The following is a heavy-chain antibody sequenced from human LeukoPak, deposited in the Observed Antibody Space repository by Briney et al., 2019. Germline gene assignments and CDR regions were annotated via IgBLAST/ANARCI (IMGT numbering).Heavy chain of an antibody. CDR1: GFTFDDYA. D-gene: IGHD5-12*01. CDR3: ARAVATTYYYYYYMDV. J-gene: IGHJ6*03. CDR2: ISWNSGSI. V-gene: IGHV3-9*01. Sequence: GGSLRLSCAASGFTFDDYAMHWVRQAPGKGLEWVSGISWNSGSIGYADSVKGRFTISRDNAKNSLYLQMNSLRAEDTAVYYCARAVATTYYYYYYMDVWGKGTTVTVSS.